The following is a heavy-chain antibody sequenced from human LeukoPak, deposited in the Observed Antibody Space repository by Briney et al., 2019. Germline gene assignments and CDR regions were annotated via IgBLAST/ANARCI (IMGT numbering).Heavy chain of an antibody. J-gene: IGHJ3*02. CDR3: AKDLGVRGYSSAFDI. Sequence: GGSLRLSCAASGFTFSSYAMSWVRQAPGKGPEWVSAISGSGGSTYYADSVKGRFTISRDNSKNTLYLQMNSLRAEDTAVYYCAKDLGVRGYSSAFDIWGQGTMVTVSS. CDR1: GFTFSSYA. D-gene: IGHD3-10*01. V-gene: IGHV3-23*01. CDR2: ISGSGGST.